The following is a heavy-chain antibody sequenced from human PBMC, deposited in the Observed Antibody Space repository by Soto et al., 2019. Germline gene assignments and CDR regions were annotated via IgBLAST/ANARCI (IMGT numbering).Heavy chain of an antibody. V-gene: IGHV3-7*01. D-gene: IGHD2-2*01. J-gene: IGHJ4*02. CDR1: GFTLSSYW. Sequence: PGGSLRLSCAASGFTLSSYWMSWVRQAPGKGLEWVANIQQDGSEKYYVDSVKGRFTISRDNAKNSLYLKMNSLRAEDTAVYYCARGRYCISTSCYLDYWGQGTLVTV. CDR2: IQQDGSEK. CDR3: ARGRYCISTSCYLDY.